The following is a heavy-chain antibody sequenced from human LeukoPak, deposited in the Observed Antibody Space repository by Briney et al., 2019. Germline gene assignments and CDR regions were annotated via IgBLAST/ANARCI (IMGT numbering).Heavy chain of an antibody. Sequence: GEPLKISCKGSGYSFTNYWIGWVRQMPGKGLEWMGIIYPGDSDTRYSPSFQGQVTISADKSISTAYLQWSSLKASDTAMYYCARRRTHYLPAPFDIWGQGTMVTVSS. CDR2: IYPGDSDT. D-gene: IGHD2-2*01. CDR1: GYSFTNYW. J-gene: IGHJ3*02. CDR3: ARRRTHYLPAPFDI. V-gene: IGHV5-51*01.